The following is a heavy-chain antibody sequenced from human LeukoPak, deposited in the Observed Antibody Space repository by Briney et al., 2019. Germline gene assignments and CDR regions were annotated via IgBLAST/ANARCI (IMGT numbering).Heavy chain of an antibody. J-gene: IGHJ6*02. CDR3: ARDRGYDFWSGYRYYYYYGMDV. CDR2: ISYDGSNK. Sequence: GGSLRLSCAASGFTFSSYAMHWVRQAPGKGLEWVAVISYDGSNKYYADSVKGRFTISRDNSKNTLYLQMNSLRAEDTAVYYCARDRGYDFWSGYRYYYYYGMDVWGQGTTVTVSS. V-gene: IGHV3-30-3*01. CDR1: GFTFSSYA. D-gene: IGHD3-3*01.